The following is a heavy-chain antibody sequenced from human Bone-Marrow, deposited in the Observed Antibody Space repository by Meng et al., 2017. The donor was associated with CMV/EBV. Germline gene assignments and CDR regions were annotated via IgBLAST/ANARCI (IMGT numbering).Heavy chain of an antibody. CDR3: ARDSDAVGVTIDY. CDR2: ISSSSNYI. CDR1: RFTFSSYT. V-gene: IGHV3-21*01. Sequence: GESLKISCAASRFTFSSYTMNWVRQAPGKGLDWVSSISSSSNYIYYADSVKGRFTISRDNAKNTLYLQMNSLRAEDTAVYYCARDSDAVGVTIDYWGQGTLVTVSS. D-gene: IGHD1-26*01. J-gene: IGHJ4*02.